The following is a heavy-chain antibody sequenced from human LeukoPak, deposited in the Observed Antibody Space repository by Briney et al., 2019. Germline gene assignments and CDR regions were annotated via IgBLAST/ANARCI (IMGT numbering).Heavy chain of an antibody. D-gene: IGHD6-19*01. Sequence: GGSLRLTCEGSGFSFNGYAMSWVRQAPGKGLEWVAVTGGSDDNTHYADSVKGRFSISRDTSENRLFLQMNSLRPDDSALYYCTKDLMTGFSSGWYLAYWGQGTLVTVSS. J-gene: IGHJ4*02. CDR1: GFSFNGYA. CDR3: TKDLMTGFSSGWYLAY. V-gene: IGHV3-23*01. CDR2: TGGSDDNT.